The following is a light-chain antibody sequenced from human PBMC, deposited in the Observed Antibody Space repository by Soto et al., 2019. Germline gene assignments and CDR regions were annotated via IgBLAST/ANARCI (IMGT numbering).Light chain of an antibody. V-gene: IGLV2-14*01. J-gene: IGLJ1*01. Sequence: QSVLTQPASVSGSPGQSITISCTGTSSDVGGYIYVSWYQQHSGKAPNLMIYEVSNRPSGVSNRFSGSKSGNTASLTISGLQAEDEADYYCSSYSRSSFYGFGTGTKVTVL. CDR1: SSDVGGYIY. CDR3: SSYSRSSFYG. CDR2: EVS.